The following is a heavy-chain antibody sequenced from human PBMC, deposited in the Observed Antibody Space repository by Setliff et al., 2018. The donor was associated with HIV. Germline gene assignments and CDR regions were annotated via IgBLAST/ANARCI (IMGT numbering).Heavy chain of an antibody. Sequence: SETLSLTCTVSGVSISNYYWNWIRQPPGKGLEWIGYIFTSGDTNYNPSLKSRVTMSLDTSKKHFSLNLKSVTAADTAVYYCALTGHRLLRGYMDVWGKGTTVTVSS. CDR3: ALTGHRLLRGYMDV. D-gene: IGHD2-15*01. CDR2: IFTSGDT. J-gene: IGHJ6*03. CDR1: GVSISNYY. V-gene: IGHV4-4*09.